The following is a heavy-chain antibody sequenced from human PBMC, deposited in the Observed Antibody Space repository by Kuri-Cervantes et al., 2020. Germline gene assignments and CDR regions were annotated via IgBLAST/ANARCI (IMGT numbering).Heavy chain of an antibody. D-gene: IGHD6-6*01. CDR2: IWYDGSNK. Sequence: GESLKISCAASGFTFSSYGMHWVRQAPGKGLEWVAVIWYDGSNKYYADSVKGRFTISRDNSKNTLYLQMNSLRAEDTAVYYCARDFLQYSSSWGLDYWGQGTLVTVPQ. V-gene: IGHV3-33*01. CDR1: GFTFSSYG. J-gene: IGHJ4*02. CDR3: ARDFLQYSSSWGLDY.